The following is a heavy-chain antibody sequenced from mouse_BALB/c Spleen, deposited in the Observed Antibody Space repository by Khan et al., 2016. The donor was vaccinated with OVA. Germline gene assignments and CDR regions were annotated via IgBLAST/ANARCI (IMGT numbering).Heavy chain of an antibody. CDR3: ARDYWFTY. Sequence: EVKLVGSGGGLVKPGGSLKLSCAASGFTFSNYAMSWVRQTPEKRLEWVASISSGGSTYYPDSVKGRFTISRDNDRNILYLQMSSLRSEDTAMYYCARDYWFTYWGQGTLVTVSA. CDR2: ISSGGST. CDR1: GFTFSNYA. J-gene: IGHJ3*01. V-gene: IGHV5-6-5*01.